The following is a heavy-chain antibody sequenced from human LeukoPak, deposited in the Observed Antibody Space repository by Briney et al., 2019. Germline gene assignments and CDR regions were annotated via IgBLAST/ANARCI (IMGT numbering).Heavy chain of an antibody. J-gene: IGHJ4*02. Sequence: GSLRLSCAASGFTFSSHTMSWVRQAPGKGLEWVSAISGSGGSTYYADSVKGRFTISRDNSEDTLYLQMNSLRAEDTAVYYCANRGGYCSSTSCYQDYWGQGILVTVSS. V-gene: IGHV3-23*01. CDR2: ISGSGGST. CDR1: GFTFSSHT. D-gene: IGHD2-2*01. CDR3: ANRGGYCSSTSCYQDY.